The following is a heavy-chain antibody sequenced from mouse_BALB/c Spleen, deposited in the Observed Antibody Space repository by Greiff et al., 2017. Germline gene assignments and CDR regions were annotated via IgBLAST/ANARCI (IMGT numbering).Heavy chain of an antibody. CDR2: IDPANGNT. Sequence: EVKLMESGAELVKPGASVKLSCTASGFNIKDTYMHWVKQRPEQGLEWIGRIDPANGNTKYDPKFQGKATITADTSSNTAYLQLSSLTSEDTAVYYCARRSIVSWFAYWGQGTLVTVSA. CDR3: ARRSIVSWFAY. J-gene: IGHJ3*01. V-gene: IGHV14-3*02. CDR1: GFNIKDTY.